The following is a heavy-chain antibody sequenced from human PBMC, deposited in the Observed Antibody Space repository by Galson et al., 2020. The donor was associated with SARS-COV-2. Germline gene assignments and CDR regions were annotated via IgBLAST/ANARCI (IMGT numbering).Heavy chain of an antibody. J-gene: IGHJ6*02. CDR3: ASRFHYYGSGSADYGMDV. D-gene: IGHD3-10*01. V-gene: IGHV1-69*05. Sequence: SVKVSCKASGGTLSSYTISWLRQAPGQGPEWMGGIIPIYGTANYAQKFQGRVTITTDASATTAYMELSSLRSEDTAVYYCASRFHYYGSGSADYGMDVWGQGTTVIVSS. CDR2: IIPIYGTA. CDR1: GGTLSSYT.